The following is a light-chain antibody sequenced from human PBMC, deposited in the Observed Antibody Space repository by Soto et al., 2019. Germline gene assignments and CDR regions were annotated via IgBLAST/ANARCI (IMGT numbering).Light chain of an antibody. CDR3: SSYAASKNLGV. V-gene: IGLV2-8*01. CDR1: SSDVGGYNY. J-gene: IGLJ2*01. Sequence: QSALNQPPSASGSPGQSVTISCIGTSSDVGGYNYVYWYQHHPGKAPKLMIYEVSKRPSGVPDRFSGSKSGNTASLTVSGLQAEDEDDYYCSSYAASKNLGVFGGGTK. CDR2: EVS.